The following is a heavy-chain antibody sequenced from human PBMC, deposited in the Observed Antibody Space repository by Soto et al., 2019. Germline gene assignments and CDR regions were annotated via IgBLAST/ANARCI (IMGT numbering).Heavy chain of an antibody. CDR2: IFYSGNT. D-gene: IGHD2-15*01. V-gene: IGHV4-39*01. CDR3: ALHQYTGQDATGRFDL. J-gene: IGHJ5*02. CDR1: GGSLSSSSYY. Sequence: QLQLQESGPGLVKPSETLSLTCTVSGGSLSSSSYYWGWIRQPPGKGLEWIGNIFYSGNTYYNPWRTSRVTITVDTSKNLFSLKMSSVAAADTGGDYCALHQYTGQDATGRFDLWGQGTLVTVSS.